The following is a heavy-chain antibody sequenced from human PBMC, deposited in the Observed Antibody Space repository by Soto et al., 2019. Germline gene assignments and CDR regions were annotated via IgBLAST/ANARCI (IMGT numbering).Heavy chain of an antibody. Sequence: QVQLVESGGGVVQPGWSLRLSCAASGFTFSSYGMHWVRQAPGKGLEWVAVTWYDGSNKNYADSVKGRFTISRDNSKNTLYLQMSSLRAEDTAMYYCARYPTYGPAAYYVDYWGQGTLGTGSS. CDR3: ARYPTYGPAAYYVDY. D-gene: IGHD4-17*01. J-gene: IGHJ4*02. V-gene: IGHV3-33*01. CDR2: TWYDGSNK. CDR1: GFTFSSYG.